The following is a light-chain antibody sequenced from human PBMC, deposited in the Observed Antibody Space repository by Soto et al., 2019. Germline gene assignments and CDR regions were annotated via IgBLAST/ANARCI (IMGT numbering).Light chain of an antibody. CDR1: SSDIGGYDY. Sequence: QSALTQPASVSGSPGQSITISCTGTSSDIGGYDYVSWYQQYPGEAPKLMIYDVSNRPSGVSDRFSGSKSANTASLTISGLQAEDEADYYCNSYTTSSSLYVFGTGTKVTVL. CDR2: DVS. J-gene: IGLJ1*01. V-gene: IGLV2-14*01. CDR3: NSYTTSSSLYV.